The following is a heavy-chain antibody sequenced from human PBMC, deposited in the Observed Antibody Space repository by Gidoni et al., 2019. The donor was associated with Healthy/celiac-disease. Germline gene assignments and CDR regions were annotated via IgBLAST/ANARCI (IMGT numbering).Heavy chain of an antibody. V-gene: IGHV4-31*02. Sequence: TCGGYYWIWIRQHPGKGLEWIGYIYYSGSTYYNPSLKSRVTISVDTSKNQFSLKLSSVTAADTAVYYCARGSYDYVWGSYRYSSYYFDYWGQGTLVTVSS. CDR2: IYYSGST. CDR3: ARGSYDYVWGSYRYSSYYFDY. CDR1: TCGGYY. J-gene: IGHJ4*02. D-gene: IGHD3-16*02.